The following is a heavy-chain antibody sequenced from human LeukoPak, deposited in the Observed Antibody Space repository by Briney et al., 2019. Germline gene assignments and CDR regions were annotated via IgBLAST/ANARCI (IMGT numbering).Heavy chain of an antibody. D-gene: IGHD3-10*01. V-gene: IGHV4-4*09. CDR3: ATMFVVRGVISFDY. J-gene: IGHJ4*02. CDR1: GGAVSSYY. Sequence: SETLSLTCTVSGGAVSSYYWSWIRQPPGRGLEWIGYIYTGGSTNYNPSLKSRVTVSLDTSKNQFALKLSSVTAADTAVYYCATMFVVRGVISFDYWGQGALVTVSS. CDR2: IYTGGST.